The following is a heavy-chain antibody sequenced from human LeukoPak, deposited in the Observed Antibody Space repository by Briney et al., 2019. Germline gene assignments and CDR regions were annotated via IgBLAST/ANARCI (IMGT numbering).Heavy chain of an antibody. D-gene: IGHD2-2*01. Sequence: SVKVSCKASGGTFISYAISWVRQAPGQGMEWMGGIIPIFGTANYAQKFQGRVTITADESTSTAYMELSSLRSEDTAVYYCASLLGYCSSTSCSEHYWGQGTLVTVSS. J-gene: IGHJ4*02. V-gene: IGHV1-69*01. CDR3: ASLLGYCSSTSCSEHY. CDR2: IIPIFGTA. CDR1: GGTFISYA.